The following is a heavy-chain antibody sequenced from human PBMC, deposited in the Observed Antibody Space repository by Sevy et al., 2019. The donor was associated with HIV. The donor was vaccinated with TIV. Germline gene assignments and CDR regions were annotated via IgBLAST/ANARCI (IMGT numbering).Heavy chain of an antibody. J-gene: IGHJ4*02. CDR3: ARVLFINPYNRRMAAAHYFDF. CDR2: ISSYNGNT. D-gene: IGHD6-13*01. V-gene: IGHV1-18*01. CDR1: GYTFSVYG. Sequence: ASVKVSCKASGYTFSVYGFSWVRQATGLVLEWMGWISSYNGNTNYAQKFQDRVIMTTDTSTSTAYMELRSLRSDDTAIYFCARVLFINPYNRRMAAAHYFDFWGQGTLVTVSS.